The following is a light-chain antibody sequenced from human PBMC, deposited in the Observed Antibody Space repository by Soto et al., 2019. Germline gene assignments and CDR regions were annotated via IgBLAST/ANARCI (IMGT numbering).Light chain of an antibody. Sequence: DIQMTQSPSSVSASVGDRVTITCRASQGINNWLAWYQLKSGKAPNLLIYGASSLQSGVPSRFSGSGSGTDVTLTISSLQPEDFATYFCQQADSFPLTFGQGTKVEI. V-gene: IGKV1-12*01. CDR1: QGINNW. J-gene: IGKJ1*01. CDR3: QQADSFPLT. CDR2: GAS.